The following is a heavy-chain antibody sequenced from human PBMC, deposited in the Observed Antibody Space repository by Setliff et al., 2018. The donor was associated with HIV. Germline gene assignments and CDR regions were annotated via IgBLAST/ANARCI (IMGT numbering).Heavy chain of an antibody. Sequence: PGGSLRLSCVASGFSFSTYWMSWVRQAPGKGLEWVANIKQHGSEKYYVDSVKGRFTMSRDYSKNTIYLQMSSLRAEDSAVYYCAKSASWDLRGWLHWGQGTLVTVSS. CDR3: AKSASWDLRGWLH. CDR2: IKQHGSEK. D-gene: IGHD6-19*01. CDR1: GFSFSTYW. V-gene: IGHV3-7*03. J-gene: IGHJ4*02.